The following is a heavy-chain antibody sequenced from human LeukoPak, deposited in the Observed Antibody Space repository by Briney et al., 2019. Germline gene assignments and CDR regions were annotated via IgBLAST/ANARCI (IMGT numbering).Heavy chain of an antibody. J-gene: IGHJ4*02. Sequence: SETLSLTCTVSGGSISSSSYYWGWIRQPPGKGLEWIGSIYYSGSTYYNPSLKSRVTISVDTSKNQFSLKLSSVTAADTAVYYCAIRYFDWLDGGGHFDYWGQGTLVTVSS. D-gene: IGHD3-9*01. V-gene: IGHV4-39*07. CDR3: AIRYFDWLDGGGHFDY. CDR2: IYYSGST. CDR1: GGSISSSSYY.